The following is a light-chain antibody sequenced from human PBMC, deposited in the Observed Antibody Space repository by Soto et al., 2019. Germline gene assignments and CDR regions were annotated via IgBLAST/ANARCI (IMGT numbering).Light chain of an antibody. J-gene: IGKJ2*01. CDR1: QSVSSY. V-gene: IGKV3-11*01. CDR3: QQRSGWYT. CDR2: DAS. Sequence: DIVLTQSPATLSLSPGERATLSCRASQSVSSYLAWYQQKPGQAPRLLIYDASNRATGIPVRFSGSGSGTDFTLTISSLEPEDFAIYYCQQRSGWYTFGQGTKLEIK.